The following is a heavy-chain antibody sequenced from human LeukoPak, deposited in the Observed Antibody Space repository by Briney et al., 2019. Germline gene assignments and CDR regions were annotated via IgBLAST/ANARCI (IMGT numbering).Heavy chain of an antibody. CDR2: IYYSGST. CDR1: GGSISSGDYY. V-gene: IGHV4-30-4*08. J-gene: IGHJ3*02. D-gene: IGHD3-3*01. CDR3: AREAGGYDFWSGDLPHDAFDI. Sequence: SQTLSLTCTVSGGSISSGDYYWSWIRQPPGKGLEWIGYIYYSGSTYYNPSLKSRVTISVDTSKNQFSLKLSSVTAADTAVYYCAREAGGYDFWSGDLPHDAFDIWGQGTMVTVSS.